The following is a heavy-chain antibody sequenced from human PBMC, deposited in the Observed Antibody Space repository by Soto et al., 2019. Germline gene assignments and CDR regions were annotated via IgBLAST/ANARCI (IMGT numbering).Heavy chain of an antibody. CDR2: MNPNTGNS. D-gene: IGHD1-1*01. J-gene: IGHJ4*02. CDR3: ARRAETNGWNGFGADKYYFDF. V-gene: IGHV1-8*01. Sequence: QVQLVQSGAEVRKPGASVKVSCEASGYTFTSYDIYWVRQATGQGLEWMGWMNPNTGNSGYAQKFQGRVTTTSDTSISTAHMELSSLRSEDTAVYYCARRAETNGWNGFGADKYYFDFWGQGTLVTVSS. CDR1: GYTFTSYD.